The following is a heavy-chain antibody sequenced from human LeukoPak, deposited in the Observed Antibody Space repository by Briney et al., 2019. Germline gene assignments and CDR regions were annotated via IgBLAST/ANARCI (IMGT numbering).Heavy chain of an antibody. J-gene: IGHJ4*02. D-gene: IGHD6-19*01. CDR2: ISGSGSST. Sequence: GGSLRLSCAASGFTFSSYAMSWVRQTPGKGLDWVSTISGSGSSTYYADSVKGRFTISRDNAKNSLYLQMDSLRAGDTAVYYCARVGGSGWRHFDNWGQGTLVTVSS. V-gene: IGHV3-23*01. CDR1: GFTFSSYA. CDR3: ARVGGSGWRHFDN.